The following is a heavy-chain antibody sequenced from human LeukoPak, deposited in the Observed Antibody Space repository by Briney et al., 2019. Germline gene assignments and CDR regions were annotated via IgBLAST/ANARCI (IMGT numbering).Heavy chain of an antibody. CDR2: ISYDGSNK. J-gene: IGHJ4*02. V-gene: IGHV3-30*18. CDR3: AKVDSNESPVVDY. D-gene: IGHD3-22*01. Sequence: PGGSLRLSCAASGFTFSSYGMHWVRQAPGKGLEGVAVISYDGSNKYYADSVKGRFTISRDNSKNTLYLQMNSLRAEDTAVYYCAKVDSNESPVVDYWGQGTLVTVSS. CDR1: GFTFSSYG.